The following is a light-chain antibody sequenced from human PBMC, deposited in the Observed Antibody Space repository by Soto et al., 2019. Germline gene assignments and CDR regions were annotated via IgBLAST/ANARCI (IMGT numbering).Light chain of an antibody. Sequence: EIVLTQSPGTLSLSPGERATISCRASQSVSSSYLAWYQQKPGQAPRLLIYGASSRATGIPDRFSGSGSGKDFTLTISGQEPEDFAVDYCHQYGSAPGYSLGQGTKLEIK. CDR2: GAS. J-gene: IGKJ2*01. CDR1: QSVSSSY. CDR3: HQYGSAPGYS. V-gene: IGKV3-20*01.